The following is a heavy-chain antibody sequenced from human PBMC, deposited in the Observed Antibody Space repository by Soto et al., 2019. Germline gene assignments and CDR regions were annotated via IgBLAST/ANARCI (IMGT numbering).Heavy chain of an antibody. CDR2: MFYSGLT. CDR1: GYSVTSSDYY. CDR3: APLSVSLSGPYGIHV. D-gene: IGHD2-15*01. V-gene: IGHV4-39*01. Sequence: LSLTCSVSGYSVTSSDYYWAWIRQPPGKGLEWIGSMFYSGLTYYNPSLKGRVTLSVDTSKNQFSVRLNSVTAADTAVYYCAPLSVSLSGPYGIHVWGQGTTVTVSS. J-gene: IGHJ6*02.